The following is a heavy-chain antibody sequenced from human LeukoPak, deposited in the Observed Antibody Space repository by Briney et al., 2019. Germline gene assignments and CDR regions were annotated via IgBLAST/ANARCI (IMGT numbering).Heavy chain of an antibody. CDR2: IDPSDSYT. J-gene: IGHJ4*02. CDR3: ARRYGSGSSIDF. V-gene: IGHV5-10-1*01. Sequence: MTGESLKISCKGSGYSFTNYWISWVRQMPGKLVEFMGRIDPSDSYTNYSPSFQGHVTISADKSISTAYLQWSSLKASDTAMYYCARRYGSGSSIDFWGQGTLVIVSS. CDR1: GYSFTNYW. D-gene: IGHD3-10*01.